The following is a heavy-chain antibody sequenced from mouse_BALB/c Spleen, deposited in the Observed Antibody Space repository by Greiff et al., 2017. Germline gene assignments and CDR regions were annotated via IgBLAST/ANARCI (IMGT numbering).Heavy chain of an antibody. CDR3: ASGTARATWFAY. Sequence: VKLQESGPELVKPGASVRISCKASGYTFTSYYIHWVKQRPGQGLEWIGWIYPGNVNTKYNEKFKGKATLTADKSSSTAYMQLSSLTSEDSAVYFCASGTARATWFAYWGQGTLVTVSA. CDR1: GYTFTSYY. CDR2: IYPGNVNT. V-gene: IGHV1S56*01. J-gene: IGHJ3*01. D-gene: IGHD3-2*01.